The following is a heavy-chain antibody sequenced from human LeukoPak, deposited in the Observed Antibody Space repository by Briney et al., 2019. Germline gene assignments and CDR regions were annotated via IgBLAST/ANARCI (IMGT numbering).Heavy chain of an antibody. Sequence: PGGSLRLSCEASGFTFRNYEMNWVRQAPGKGLEWVAYINSIAFTIHYAESVKGRFTISRDNAKSSLYLRMNSLRVEDTAVYYCVRGRYYNDRRGFYPGFDCWGQGTLVTVSS. CDR2: INSIAFTI. V-gene: IGHV3-48*03. CDR3: VRGRYYNDRRGFYPGFDC. D-gene: IGHD3-22*01. CDR1: GFTFRNYE. J-gene: IGHJ4*02.